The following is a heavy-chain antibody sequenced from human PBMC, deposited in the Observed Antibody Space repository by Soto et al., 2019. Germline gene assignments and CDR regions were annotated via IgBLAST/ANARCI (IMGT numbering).Heavy chain of an antibody. Sequence: QVQLAQSGAEVKKPGSSVKVSCKASGGTFSSYAISWVRQAPGQGLEWMGGIIPIFGTANYAQKFQGRVTITADESTSTAYMELSSLRSEDTAVYYCARTAVYCGGDCYSAEYFQHWGQGTLVTVSS. V-gene: IGHV1-69*12. CDR3: ARTAVYCGGDCYSAEYFQH. CDR1: GGTFSSYA. J-gene: IGHJ1*01. CDR2: IIPIFGTA. D-gene: IGHD2-21*02.